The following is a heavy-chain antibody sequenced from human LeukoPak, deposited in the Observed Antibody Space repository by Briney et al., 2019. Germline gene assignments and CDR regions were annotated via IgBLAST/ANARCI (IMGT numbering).Heavy chain of an antibody. CDR2: VSFDGNNK. D-gene: IGHD3-22*01. J-gene: IGHJ3*02. CDR3: ARDRGYYDSSGYYWDAFDI. CDR1: GFTFSSYT. Sequence: GRSLRLSCAASGFTFSSYTMHWVRQPPGKGLEWVAVVSFDGNNKYYADSVKGRFTISRDNSKNTLYLQMNSLRAEDTAVYYCARDRGYYDSSGYYWDAFDIWGQGTMVTVSS. V-gene: IGHV3-30*04.